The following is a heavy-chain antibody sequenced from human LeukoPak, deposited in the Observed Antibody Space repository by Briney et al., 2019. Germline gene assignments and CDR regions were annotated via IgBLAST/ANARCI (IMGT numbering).Heavy chain of an antibody. CDR3: ARDSGVMRFGELFDY. Sequence: PGGSLRLSCAASGFTFSSYWMHWVRHAPGKGRVWVSRINSDGSSTSYADSVKGRFTISRDNAKNTLYLQMTSLRAEDTAVYYCARDSGVMRFGELFDYWGQGTLVTVSS. D-gene: IGHD3-10*01. J-gene: IGHJ4*02. V-gene: IGHV3-74*01. CDR1: GFTFSSYW. CDR2: INSDGSST.